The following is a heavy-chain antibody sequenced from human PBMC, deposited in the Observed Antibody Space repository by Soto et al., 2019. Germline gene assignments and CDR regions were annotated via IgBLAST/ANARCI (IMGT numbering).Heavy chain of an antibody. CDR2: ISATGGST. D-gene: IGHD3-16*01. CDR3: ATRGPRYYFDY. CDR1: GFTFDTYA. Sequence: GGSLRLSCAASGFTFDTYAMSWVRQAPGKGLECVSAISATGGSTIYADSVKGRFIISRDNSKNTLYLQMNSLRAEDTALYYCATRGPRYYFDYWGQGALVTVSS. J-gene: IGHJ4*02. V-gene: IGHV3-23*01.